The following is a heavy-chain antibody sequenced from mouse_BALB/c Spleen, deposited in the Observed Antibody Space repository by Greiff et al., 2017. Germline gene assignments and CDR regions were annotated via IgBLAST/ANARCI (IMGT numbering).Heavy chain of an antibody. CDR2: IWGDGST. CDR3: ARGGYDEATGFAY. J-gene: IGHJ3*01. V-gene: IGHV2-6-7*01. CDR1: GFSLTGYG. Sequence: VQLQESGPGLVAPSQSLSITCTVSGFSLTGYGVNWVRQPPGKGLEWLGMIWGDGSTDYNSALKSRLSISKDNSKSQVFLKMNSLQTDDTARYYCARGGYDEATGFAYWGQGTLVTVSA. D-gene: IGHD3-2*02.